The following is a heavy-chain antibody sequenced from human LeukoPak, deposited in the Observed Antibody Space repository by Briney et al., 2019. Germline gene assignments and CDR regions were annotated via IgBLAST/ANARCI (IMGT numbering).Heavy chain of an antibody. CDR2: IYTSGST. V-gene: IGHV4-61*02. D-gene: IGHD2-8*01. J-gene: IGHJ4*02. Sequence: SETLSLTCTVSGGSISSGSYYWSWIRQPAGKGLEWIGRIYTSGSTNYNPSLKSRVTISVDTSKNQFSLKLSSVTAADTAVYYCARLMGGTDYWGQGTLVTVSS. CDR1: GGSISSGSYY. CDR3: ARLMGGTDY.